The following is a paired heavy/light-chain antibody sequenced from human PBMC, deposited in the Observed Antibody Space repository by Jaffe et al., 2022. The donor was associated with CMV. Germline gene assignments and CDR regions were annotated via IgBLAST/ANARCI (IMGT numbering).Light chain of an antibody. CDR2: DAS. CDR3: QQRSTWPRT. Sequence: EIVLTQYPATLSLSPGERATLSCRASQSVSRYLAWYQQKPGQAPRLLIYDASKRATGIPARFSGSGSGTGFTLTISSLEPEDFAVYYCQQRSTWPRTFGQGTKVEIK. CDR1: QSVSRY. V-gene: IGKV3-11*01. J-gene: IGKJ1*01.
Heavy chain of an antibody. D-gene: IGHD5-18*01. CDR1: GYTFTSSG. J-gene: IGHJ4*02. Sequence: QVQLVQSGVEVKKPGASVKVSCKASGYTFTSSGISWVRQAPGQGLEWLGWISGYKGDTHYAQNFQGRLTMTTDTSTSTANMELRSLRSDDTAVYYCARDGYGDNSDVWGQGTLVTVSS. CDR2: ISGYKGDT. V-gene: IGHV1-18*04. CDR3: ARDGYGDNSDV.